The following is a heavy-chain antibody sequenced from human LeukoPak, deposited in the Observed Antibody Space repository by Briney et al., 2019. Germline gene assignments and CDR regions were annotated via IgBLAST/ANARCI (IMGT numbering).Heavy chain of an antibody. Sequence: PGRSLRLSCAASGFTFSSYGMHWVRQAPGKGLEWVAVIWYDGSNKYYADSVKGRFTISRDNSKNTLYLQMNSLRAEDTAVYYCARARAAAGIGGLVGYYYYGMDVWGKGTTVTVSS. V-gene: IGHV3-33*01. CDR1: GFTFSSYG. CDR3: ARARAAAGIGGLVGYYYYGMDV. D-gene: IGHD6-13*01. J-gene: IGHJ6*04. CDR2: IWYDGSNK.